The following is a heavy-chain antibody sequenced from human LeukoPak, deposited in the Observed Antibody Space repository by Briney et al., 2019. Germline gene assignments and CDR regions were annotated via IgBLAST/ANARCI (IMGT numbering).Heavy chain of an antibody. J-gene: IGHJ4*02. CDR3: ARDGIGSHFDY. Sequence: PGGSLRLSCAASGFTLSNHWMTWVRQVPGRGPEWVANVNRDGSETYYLDSVKGRFTISKDNAKNSLYLQMNSLRAEDTAVYSCARDGIGSHFDYWGQGTLVTVSS. D-gene: IGHD1-26*01. V-gene: IGHV3-7*01. CDR1: GFTLSNHW. CDR2: VNRDGSET.